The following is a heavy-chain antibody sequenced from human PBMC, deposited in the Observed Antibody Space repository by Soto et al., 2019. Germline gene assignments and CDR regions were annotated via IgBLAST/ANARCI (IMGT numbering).Heavy chain of an antibody. Sequence: QVQLVESGGGVVQPGRSLRLSCAASGFTFSSYGMHWVRQAPGKGLEWVAVISYDGSNKYYADSVKGRFTISRDNSKNTLYLQMNSLRAEDTAVYYCAKEGCSGGSCYSLYYYGMDVWGQGTTVTVSS. CDR1: GFTFSSYG. D-gene: IGHD2-15*01. J-gene: IGHJ6*02. CDR3: AKEGCSGGSCYSLYYYGMDV. CDR2: ISYDGSNK. V-gene: IGHV3-30*18.